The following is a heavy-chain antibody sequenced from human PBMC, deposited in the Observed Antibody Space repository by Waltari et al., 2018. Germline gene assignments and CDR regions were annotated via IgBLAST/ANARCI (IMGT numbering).Heavy chain of an antibody. D-gene: IGHD3-16*01. CDR2: ISGDTKYI. CDR1: GFTFSAYS. CDR3: ARDRRGYFDY. J-gene: IGHJ4*02. V-gene: IGHV3-21*01. Sequence: EVQLVESGGGLVKPGGSLRRCCEASGFTFSAYSMNWFRQAPGKGLEWVSSISGDTKYIYYADSVNGRFTISSDDAKDSLYLKMNSLRVEDTAVYYCARDRRGYFDYWGQGTLVTVSS.